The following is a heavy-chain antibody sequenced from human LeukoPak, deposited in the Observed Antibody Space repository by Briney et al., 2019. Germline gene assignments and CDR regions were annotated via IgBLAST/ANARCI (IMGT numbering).Heavy chain of an antibody. CDR3: AKVGDSYGYEYFDY. Sequence: GGSLRLSCAASGFTFSSYGMHWVRQAPGKGLEWVAVISYDGSNKYYADSVKGRFTISRDNSKNTLYLQMNNLRAEDTAVYYCAKVGDSYGYEYFDYWGQGTLVTVSS. D-gene: IGHD5-18*01. V-gene: IGHV3-30*18. J-gene: IGHJ4*02. CDR1: GFTFSSYG. CDR2: ISYDGSNK.